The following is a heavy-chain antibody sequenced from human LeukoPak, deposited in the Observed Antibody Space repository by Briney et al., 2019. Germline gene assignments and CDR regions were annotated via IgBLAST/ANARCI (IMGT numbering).Heavy chain of an antibody. CDR1: GFTFSSYG. Sequence: GGSLRLSCAASGFTFSSYGMHWVRQAPGKGLEWVAVISYDGSNKYYADSVKGRFTISRDNSKNTLYLQMNSLRAEDTAVYYCARDGQSYYGSGSYQGYWGQGTLVTVSS. J-gene: IGHJ4*02. V-gene: IGHV3-30*03. CDR3: ARDGQSYYGSGSYQGY. CDR2: ISYDGSNK. D-gene: IGHD3-10*01.